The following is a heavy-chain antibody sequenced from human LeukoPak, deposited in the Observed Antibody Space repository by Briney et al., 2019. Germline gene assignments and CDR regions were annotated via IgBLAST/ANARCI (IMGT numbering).Heavy chain of an antibody. V-gene: IGHV3-15*01. Sequence: GGSLRLSCAGSGYTFSNAWMSWVRQAPGMGLEWVGRIKSKADGGTTDYGAPVRGRFTISRDDSKNTMYLQMNSLKIEDTAVYYCTTRAVAGSSPYWGQGTLVTVSS. CDR3: TTRAVAGSSPY. D-gene: IGHD6-19*01. J-gene: IGHJ4*02. CDR1: GYTFSNAW. CDR2: IKSKADGGTT.